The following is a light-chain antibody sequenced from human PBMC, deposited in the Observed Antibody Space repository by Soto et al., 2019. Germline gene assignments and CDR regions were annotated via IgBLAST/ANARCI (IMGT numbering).Light chain of an antibody. CDR2: GAS. CDR1: QSVSSSY. J-gene: IGKJ1*01. V-gene: IGKV3-20*01. CDR3: QQYGSSSWT. Sequence: EIVLTQSPGTLSLSPGERATLSCRASQSVSSSYLAWYQRKPGQAPRLLICGASSRATGIPDRFSGSGSGTDFTLTISRLEPEVFAVYYCQQYGSSSWTFGQGTKVDIK.